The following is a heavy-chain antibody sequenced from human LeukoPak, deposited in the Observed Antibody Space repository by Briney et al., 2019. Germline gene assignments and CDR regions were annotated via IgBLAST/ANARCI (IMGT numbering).Heavy chain of an antibody. CDR2: INPSGGST. J-gene: IGHJ3*02. Sequence: EASVKVSCKASGYTFTSYYMHWVRQAPGQGLEWMGIINPSGGSTNYAQKFQGRVTMTRDTSTSTVYMELSGLRSEDTALYYCASLPAVTGAHAFDTGAQG. V-gene: IGHV1-46*01. CDR1: GYTFTSYY. D-gene: IGHD7-27*01. CDR3: ASLPAVTGAHAFDT.